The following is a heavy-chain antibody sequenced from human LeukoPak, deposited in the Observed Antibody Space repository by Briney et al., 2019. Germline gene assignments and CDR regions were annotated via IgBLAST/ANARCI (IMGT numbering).Heavy chain of an antibody. D-gene: IGHD5-24*01. CDR2: IDHTGST. CDR1: GGSFSGYQ. V-gene: IGHV4-34*01. Sequence: SETLSLTCAVYGGSFSGYQWSWIRQPPGKGLEWIGEIDHTGSTKYNPSLKNRVTISVDTSKNQFSLKVTSVIAADTALYYCASRRGDYNYYFNSWGQGTLVTVSS. CDR3: ASRRGDYNYYFNS. J-gene: IGHJ4*02.